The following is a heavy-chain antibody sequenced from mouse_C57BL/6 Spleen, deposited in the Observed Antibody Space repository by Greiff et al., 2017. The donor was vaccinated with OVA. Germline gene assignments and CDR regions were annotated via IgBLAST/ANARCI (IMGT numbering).Heavy chain of an antibody. CDR3: ARGGITTVPWYFDV. CDR2: IDPSDSYT. V-gene: IGHV1-59*01. J-gene: IGHJ1*03. CDR1: GYTFTSYW. Sequence: QVQLQQPGAELVRPGTSVKLSCKASGYTFTSYWLHWVQQRPGQGLEWIGVIDPSDSYTNYNQKFKGKATLTVDTSSSTAYMQLSSLTSEDSAVYYCARGGITTVPWYFDVWGTGTTVTVSS. D-gene: IGHD1-1*01.